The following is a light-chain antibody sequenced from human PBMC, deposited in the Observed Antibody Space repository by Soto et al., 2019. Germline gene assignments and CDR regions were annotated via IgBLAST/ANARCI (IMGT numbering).Light chain of an antibody. CDR2: GAS. CDR3: QQYDSSPYT. CDR1: QSVSSSY. V-gene: IGKV3-20*01. Sequence: DIVLTQSPGTLSLSPGERATLSCRASQSVSSSYLAWYQQKPGQATRLLIYGASSRAAGIPDRCSGSGAGTDVTLTISRREPEDVAVYYCQQYDSSPYTFGQGTKLEIK. J-gene: IGKJ2*01.